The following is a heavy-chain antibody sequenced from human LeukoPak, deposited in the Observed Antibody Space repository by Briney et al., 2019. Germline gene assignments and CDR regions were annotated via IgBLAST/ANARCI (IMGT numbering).Heavy chain of an antibody. D-gene: IGHD6-13*01. CDR1: VYTFTGYY. J-gene: IGHJ4*02. Sequence: VASVKVSCKASVYTFTGYYMHLVRQAPGQGLEWMVSINPNSGGTNYAQKFQGRVTMNRDTSISTAYMELSRLRSDDTAVYYCARGEYSSSWYVLGANFDYWGQGTLVTVSS. CDR3: ARGEYSSSWYVLGANFDY. CDR2: INPNSGGT. V-gene: IGHV1-2*02.